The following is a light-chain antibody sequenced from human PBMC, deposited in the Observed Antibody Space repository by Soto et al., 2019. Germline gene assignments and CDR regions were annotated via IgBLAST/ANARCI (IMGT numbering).Light chain of an antibody. V-gene: IGLV1-44*01. CDR3: ATWDDSLIGVV. CDR2: SND. CDR1: SSNIGTNT. Sequence: QSVLTQPPSASGTPGQRVSISCSGGSSNIGTNTVNWYQHLPGTAPKLLIFSNDERPSGVPDRFSGSKSGTSASLAISGLQSDDEADYYCATWDDSLIGVVFGGGTKVTVL. J-gene: IGLJ2*01.